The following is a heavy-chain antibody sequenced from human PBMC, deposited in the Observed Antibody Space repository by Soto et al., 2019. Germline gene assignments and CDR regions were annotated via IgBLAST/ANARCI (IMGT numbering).Heavy chain of an antibody. CDR2: IFSSGST. Sequence: SETLSLTCTVSGGSINTFYWSWVRQPAGKGLEWIGRIFSSGSTRFNPSLESRVAMSVDTSKNHFSLNLSSVTAADMAVYYCAREGSYSAYNFAHGIQLWSFDFWGQGALVTVSS. D-gene: IGHD5-12*01. CDR1: GGSINTFY. J-gene: IGHJ4*02. V-gene: IGHV4-4*07. CDR3: AREGSYSAYNFAHGIQLWSFDF.